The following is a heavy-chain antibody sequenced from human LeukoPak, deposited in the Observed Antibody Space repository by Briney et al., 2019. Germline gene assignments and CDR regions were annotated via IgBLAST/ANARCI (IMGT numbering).Heavy chain of an antibody. D-gene: IGHD2-15*01. V-gene: IGHV4-4*07. CDR2: IYSSGIT. Sequence: SETLSLTCTVSGVSVSNYYWAWVRQPAGKGPEWIGRIYSSGITNYNPSLRSRVSVSLDTSKNQFSLKLNSVTAADTAVYYCATEGPLIWRPPHFESWGQGTLVTVSS. CDR3: ATEGPLIWRPPHFES. J-gene: IGHJ4*02. CDR1: GVSVSNYY.